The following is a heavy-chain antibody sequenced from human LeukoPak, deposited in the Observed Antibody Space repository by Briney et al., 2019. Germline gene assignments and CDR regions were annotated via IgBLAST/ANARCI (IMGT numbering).Heavy chain of an antibody. CDR1: GGSFSGYY. CDR2: INHSGST. Sequence: SETLSLTCAVYGGSFSGYYWSWIRQPPGKGLEWIGEINHSGSTNYNPSLKSRVTISVDTSKNQFSLKLSSVTAADTAVYYCARAAIGKYDFWSGYPRWFDPWGQGTLVTVSS. CDR3: ARAAIGKYDFWSGYPRWFDP. D-gene: IGHD3-3*01. J-gene: IGHJ5*02. V-gene: IGHV4-34*01.